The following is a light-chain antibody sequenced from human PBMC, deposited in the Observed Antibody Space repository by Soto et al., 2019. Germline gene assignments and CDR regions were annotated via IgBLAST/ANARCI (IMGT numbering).Light chain of an antibody. CDR2: STN. J-gene: IGLJ3*02. CDR1: SGSVSASYY. Sequence: QAVVTQEPSFSVSPGGTVTLTCGLSSGSVSASYYPSWYQQTPGQAPRTLIYSTNTRSSGVPDRFSGSILGNKAALTITWAQADDESDYYCVLHMGSGISMFGGGTKVTVL. CDR3: VLHMGSGISM. V-gene: IGLV8-61*01.